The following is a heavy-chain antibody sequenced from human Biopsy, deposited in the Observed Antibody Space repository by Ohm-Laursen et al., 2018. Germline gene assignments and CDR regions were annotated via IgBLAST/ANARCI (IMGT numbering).Heavy chain of an antibody. CDR3: AKGGYCTTSSCYMDLDY. V-gene: IGHV3-23*01. J-gene: IGHJ4*02. CDR1: GFTFSDYA. CDR2: ISDSGGNT. Sequence: GSLRLSCAATGFTFSDYAMNWVRQAPGKGLEWVSTISDSGGNTYYADSVRGRFTVSRDGSKSTLYLQMSSLSAEDTAFYYYAKGGYCTTSSCYMDLDYWGQGTLVTVSS. D-gene: IGHD2-2*02.